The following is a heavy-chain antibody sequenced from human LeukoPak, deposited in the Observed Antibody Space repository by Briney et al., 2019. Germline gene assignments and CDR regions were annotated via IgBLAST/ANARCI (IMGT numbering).Heavy chain of an antibody. J-gene: IGHJ4*02. CDR3: ARDLYDIGLDY. V-gene: IGHV4-31*03. CDR1: GGSISSGGYY. D-gene: IGHD3-9*01. Sequence: SETLSLTCTVSGGSISSGGYYWSWIRQHPGKGLEWIGYIYYSGSTYYNPSLKSRVTISVDTSKYQFSLKLSSVTAADTAVYYCARDLYDIGLDYWGQGTLVTVSS. CDR2: IYYSGST.